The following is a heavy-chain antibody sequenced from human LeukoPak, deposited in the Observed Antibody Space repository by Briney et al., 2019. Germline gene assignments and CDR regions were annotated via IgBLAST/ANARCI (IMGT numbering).Heavy chain of an antibody. CDR2: INPSGGST. J-gene: IGHJ6*03. CDR1: GYTFTSYY. V-gene: IGHV1-46*01. D-gene: IGHD1-26*01. Sequence: ASVKVSCKASGYTFTSYYMHWVRQAPGQGLEWMGIINPSGGSTSYAQKFQGRVTMTRNTSISTAYMELSSLRSEDTAVYYCAREVVGATGAHYYYYMDVWGKGTTVTVSS. CDR3: AREVVGATGAHYYYYMDV.